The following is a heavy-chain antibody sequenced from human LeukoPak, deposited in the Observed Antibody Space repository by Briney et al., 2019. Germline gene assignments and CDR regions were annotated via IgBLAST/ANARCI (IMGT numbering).Heavy chain of an antibody. J-gene: IGHJ4*02. CDR1: GFTFSNYW. Sequence: PGGSLRLSCEGSGFTFSNYWMGWVRQAPGKGLEWVANIIPDGSDTTYVDSVKGRFIISRDNAKKSLLLQMNSLRVEETSVYYCVRWGVEAGMDCWGQGSLVTVSS. D-gene: IGHD3-10*01. CDR3: VRWGVEAGMDC. V-gene: IGHV3-7*01. CDR2: IIPDGSDT.